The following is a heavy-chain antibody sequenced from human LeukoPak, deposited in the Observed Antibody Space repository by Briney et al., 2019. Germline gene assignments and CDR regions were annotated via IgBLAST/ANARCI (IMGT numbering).Heavy chain of an antibody. CDR2: INPKSGGA. V-gene: IGHV1-2*02. Sequence: RASVKVSCTAYGYTFSDYYMHWVRQAPGQGLEWMGWINPKSGGANFAEKFQGRVTMTRDTSIRTVYMELSRVTYDDTAVYYCARGAGTSWFDPWGQGTLVTVSS. J-gene: IGHJ5*02. CDR3: ARGAGTSWFDP. D-gene: IGHD2-2*01. CDR1: GYTFSDYY.